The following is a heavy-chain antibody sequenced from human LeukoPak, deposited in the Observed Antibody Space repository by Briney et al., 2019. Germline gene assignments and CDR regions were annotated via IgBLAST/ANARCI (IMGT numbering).Heavy chain of an antibody. V-gene: IGHV3-30*18. CDR2: ISYDGSNK. CDR3: AKDSVYDYYDSSGSFDY. D-gene: IGHD3-22*01. J-gene: IGHJ4*02. Sequence: GRSLRLSCAASGFTFSSYGMHWVRQAPGKGLEWVAVISYDGSNKYYADSVKGRFTISRDNSKNTLYLQMNSLRAEDTAVYYCAKDSVYDYYDSSGSFDYWAREPWSPSPQ. CDR1: GFTFSSYG.